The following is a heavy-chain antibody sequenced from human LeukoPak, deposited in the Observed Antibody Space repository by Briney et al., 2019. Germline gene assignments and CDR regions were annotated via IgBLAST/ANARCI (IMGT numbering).Heavy chain of an antibody. CDR2: IYYSGST. CDR1: GGSISSSNYY. Sequence: ASETLSLTCTVSGGSISSSNYYWGWIRQPPGKGLEWIGNIYYSGSTYYNPSLKSRVTISVDTSKNHFSLKLSSVTAADTAVYYCARDFSGSWGVSYWGQGTLVTVSS. D-gene: IGHD1-26*01. J-gene: IGHJ4*02. V-gene: IGHV4-39*02. CDR3: ARDFSGSWGVSY.